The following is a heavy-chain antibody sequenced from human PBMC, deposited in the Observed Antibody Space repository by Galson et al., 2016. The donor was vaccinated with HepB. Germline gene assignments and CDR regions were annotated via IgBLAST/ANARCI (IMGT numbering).Heavy chain of an antibody. V-gene: IGHV3-74*01. Sequence: SLRLSCAASGFTFSSYWMHWVRQAPGKGLVWVSRINNDGSTTNYADSVKGRFTISRDNAKNTLYLQMNSLGAEDTAVYYCSAYIWWPTADSWGHGILVTVSS. J-gene: IGHJ5*01. CDR3: SAYIWWPTADS. CDR1: GFTFSSYW. D-gene: IGHD5-12*01. CDR2: INNDGSTT.